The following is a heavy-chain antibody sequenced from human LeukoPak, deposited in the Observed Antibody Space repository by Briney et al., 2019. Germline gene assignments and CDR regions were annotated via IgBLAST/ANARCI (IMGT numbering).Heavy chain of an antibody. CDR3: ARGGYNYGSVFDY. CDR1: DSMSRRFK. J-gene: IGHJ4*02. Sequence: GGSLRLSGAASDSMSRRFKMNWVGQGPGKGREWVSYISDDSSTIHYADSVKGRFTISRDNAENSLYLQMNSLRAEDTAVYYCARGGYNYGSVFDYWGQGTLVTVSS. V-gene: IGHV3-48*01. CDR2: ISDDSSTI. D-gene: IGHD3-10*01.